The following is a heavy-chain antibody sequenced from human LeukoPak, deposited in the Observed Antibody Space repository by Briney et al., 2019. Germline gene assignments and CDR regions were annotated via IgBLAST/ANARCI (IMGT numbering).Heavy chain of an antibody. CDR1: GGTFGSYA. CDR3: ASPGRGYSYATRNAFDI. J-gene: IGHJ3*02. V-gene: IGHV1-69*04. CDR2: IIPILGIA. Sequence: SVKVPCKASGGTFGSYAISWVRQAPGQGLEWMGRIIPILGIANYAQKFQGRVTITADKSTSTAYMELSSLRSEDTAVYYCASPGRGYSYATRNAFDIWGQGTMVTVSS. D-gene: IGHD5-18*01.